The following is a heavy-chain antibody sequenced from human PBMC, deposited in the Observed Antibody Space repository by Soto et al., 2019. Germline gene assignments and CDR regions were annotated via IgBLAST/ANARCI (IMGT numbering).Heavy chain of an antibody. D-gene: IGHD3-10*01. Sequence: QVQLVQSGTEVKKPGSSAKVSCKASGGTFSNYVISWVRQAPGQGLEWMGGIIPLFGTTDYAKKFQGRIAITADESTTTAYMDLSSLRFEYTAVYFCEIDVSSGESSVVWGQGTTVIVSS. CDR1: GGTFSNYV. CDR2: IIPLFGTT. CDR3: EIDVSSGESSVV. J-gene: IGHJ6*02. V-gene: IGHV1-69*01.